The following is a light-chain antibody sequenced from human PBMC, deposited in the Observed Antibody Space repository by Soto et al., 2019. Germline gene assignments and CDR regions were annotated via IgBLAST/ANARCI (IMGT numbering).Light chain of an antibody. Sequence: EIILTQSPASLSVSPGERATLSCRASQSVNNNLAWYQQKPGQAPRLLIYGASTRATGIPGRFRGSGSGTEFTLTITSLQSEDVAVYFCEQYYNLPPDTFGQGTKLEIK. J-gene: IGKJ2*01. CDR3: EQYYNLPPDT. V-gene: IGKV3-15*01. CDR2: GAS. CDR1: QSVNNN.